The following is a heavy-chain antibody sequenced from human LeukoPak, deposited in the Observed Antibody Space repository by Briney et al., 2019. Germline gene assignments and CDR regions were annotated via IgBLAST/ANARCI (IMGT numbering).Heavy chain of an antibody. Sequence: ASVKVSRKASGYTFTSYDINWVRQATGQGLEWMGWMNPNSGNTGYAQKFQGRVTMTRNTSISTAYMELSSLRSEDTAVYYCARGAHDYGDYSRDYWGQGTLVTVSS. J-gene: IGHJ4*02. D-gene: IGHD4-17*01. CDR3: ARGAHDYGDYSRDY. CDR1: GYTFTSYD. CDR2: MNPNSGNT. V-gene: IGHV1-8*01.